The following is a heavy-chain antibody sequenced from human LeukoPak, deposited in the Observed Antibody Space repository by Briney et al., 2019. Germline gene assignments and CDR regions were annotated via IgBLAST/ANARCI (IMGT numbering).Heavy chain of an antibody. J-gene: IGHJ3*02. D-gene: IGHD3-22*01. CDR2: IIPILGIA. V-gene: IGHV1-69*04. CDR1: GGTFSSYA. CDR3: ARGGRYHDRIHAFDI. Sequence: ASVKVSCKASGGTFSSYAISWVRQAPGQGLEWMGRIIPILGIANYAQKFQGRVTITADKSTSTAYMELSSLRSEDTAVYYCARGGRYHDRIHAFDIWGQGTMVTVSS.